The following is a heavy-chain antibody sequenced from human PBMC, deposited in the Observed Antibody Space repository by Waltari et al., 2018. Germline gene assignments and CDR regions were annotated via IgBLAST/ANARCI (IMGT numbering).Heavy chain of an antibody. CDR3: ARDSQFTNDAFDI. CDR2: IYYSGST. CDR1: GGSISSSSYY. Sequence: QLQLQESGPGLVKPSETLSLTCTVSGGSISSSSYYWGWNRQPPGKGLEWIGSIYYSGSTYYNPSLKRRVTISVDTSKNQFSLKLSSVTAADTAVYYCARDSQFTNDAFDIWGQGTMVTVSS. V-gene: IGHV4-39*07. J-gene: IGHJ3*02. D-gene: IGHD1-1*01.